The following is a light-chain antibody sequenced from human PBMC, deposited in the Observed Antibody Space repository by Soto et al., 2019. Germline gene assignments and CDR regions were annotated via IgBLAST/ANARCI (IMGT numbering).Light chain of an antibody. V-gene: IGLV1-44*01. CDR1: TSNIGSNT. CDR2: SNS. CDR3: EAWDDNLEGVL. J-gene: IGLJ2*01. Sequence: QSVLTQPPSVSETPGQRVVLSCSGSTSNIGSNTVNWYQQLPGTAPKAVIYSNSLRPSGVPDRFSGSKSGTSASLAISGLQSEDEADYYCEAWDDNLEGVLFGGGTQLTVL.